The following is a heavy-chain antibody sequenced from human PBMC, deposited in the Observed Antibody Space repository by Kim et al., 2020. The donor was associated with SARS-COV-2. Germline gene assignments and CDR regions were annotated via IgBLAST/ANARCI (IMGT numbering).Heavy chain of an antibody. V-gene: IGHV3-23*01. CDR1: GFMFSTYS. CDR3: AAEYSTFGQPHYSF. D-gene: IGHD6-13*01. CDR2: NRPGGVPT. Sequence: GGSLRLSCAASGFMFSTYSMSWVRQTPGKGLEWVALNRPGGVPTYSDSLQGRFVVSRDNSKNSLHLQMNSLTAEDTARYFCAAEYSTFGQPHYSFWGQGILVTVSS. J-gene: IGHJ4*01.